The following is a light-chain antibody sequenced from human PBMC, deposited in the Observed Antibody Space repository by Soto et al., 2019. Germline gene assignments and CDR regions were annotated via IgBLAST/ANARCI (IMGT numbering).Light chain of an antibody. V-gene: IGKV3-11*01. CDR2: DAS. J-gene: IGKJ5*01. CDR3: RQRSNCRIT. Sequence: EIVLTHSAATLSLSPGERATLSCRASQSISNYLAWYQQKRGQAPRLLIYDASNRATATPPRFSGSGSGTDFTLTIISIQAEEFVADYCRQRSNCRITFGQGTRLEIK. CDR1: QSISNY.